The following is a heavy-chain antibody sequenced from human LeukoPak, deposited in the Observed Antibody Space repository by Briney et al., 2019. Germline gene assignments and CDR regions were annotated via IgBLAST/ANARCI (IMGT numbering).Heavy chain of an antibody. CDR1: GFTFSSYN. CDR2: ISYDGSNK. CDR3: AKVRWDNSGWYYSDS. D-gene: IGHD6-19*01. Sequence: GGSLRLSCAASGFTFSSYNINWVRQAPGKGLEWVAVISYDGSNKYYADSVKGRFTVSRDNSKNTLYLQVNSLRVEDTAVYYCAKVRWDNSGWYYSDSWGQGTLVTVSS. J-gene: IGHJ4*02. V-gene: IGHV3-30*18.